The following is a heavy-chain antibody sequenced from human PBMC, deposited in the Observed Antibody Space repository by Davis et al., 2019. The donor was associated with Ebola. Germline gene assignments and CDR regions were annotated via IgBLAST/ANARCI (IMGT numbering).Heavy chain of an antibody. J-gene: IGHJ6*02. D-gene: IGHD2-2*01. Sequence: GESLNISCAASGFTFNNYAMTWVRQAPGKGLEWVSSISTSSTYIYYADSVKGRFTISRDNAKNSLYLQMNSLRAEDTAVYYCARDREDIVVVPAAYGMDVWGQGTTVTVSS. V-gene: IGHV3-21*01. CDR3: ARDREDIVVVPAAYGMDV. CDR2: ISTSSTYI. CDR1: GFTFNNYA.